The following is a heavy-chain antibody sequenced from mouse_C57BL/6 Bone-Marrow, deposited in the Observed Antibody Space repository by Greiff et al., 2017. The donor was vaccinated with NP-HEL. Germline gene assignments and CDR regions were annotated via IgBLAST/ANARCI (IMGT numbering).Heavy chain of an antibody. J-gene: IGHJ2*01. D-gene: IGHD2-1*01. Sequence: VKLVDSGPELVKPGASVKISCKASGYAFSSSWMNWVKQRPGKGLEWIGRIYPGDGDTNYNGKFKGKATLTADKSSSTAYMQLSSLTSEDSAVYFCAGGNYYFDYWGQGTTLTVSS. CDR3: AGGNYYFDY. CDR1: GYAFSSSW. CDR2: IYPGDGDT. V-gene: IGHV1-82*01.